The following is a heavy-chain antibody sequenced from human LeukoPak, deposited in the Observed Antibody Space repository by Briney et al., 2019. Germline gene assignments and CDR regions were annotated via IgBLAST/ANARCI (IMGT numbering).Heavy chain of an antibody. CDR2: ISGSGGST. V-gene: IGHV3-23*01. CDR1: GFTFSSYA. Sequence: GGSLRLSCAASGFTFSSYAMSWVRQAPGKGLEWVSTISGSGGSTYYADSVKGRFTISRDNSKNTLYLQMNSLRAEDTAVYYCAKDRAIQLWPLNWFDPWGQGTLVTVSS. J-gene: IGHJ5*02. CDR3: AKDRAIQLWPLNWFDP. D-gene: IGHD5-18*01.